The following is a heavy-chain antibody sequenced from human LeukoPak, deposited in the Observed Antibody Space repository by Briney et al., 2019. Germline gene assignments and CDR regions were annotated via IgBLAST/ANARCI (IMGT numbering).Heavy chain of an antibody. Sequence: SQTLSLTCAISGDSVSSNSAAWNWIRQSPSRGLEWLGRSYYRSKWYNDYAVSVKSRITINPDTSKNQFSLQLNSVTPEDTAVYYCARAEQLLTGVVHFDYWGQGTLVTVSS. V-gene: IGHV6-1*01. CDR2: SYYRSKWYN. CDR1: GDSVSSNSAA. J-gene: IGHJ4*02. D-gene: IGHD6-13*01. CDR3: ARAEQLLTGVVHFDY.